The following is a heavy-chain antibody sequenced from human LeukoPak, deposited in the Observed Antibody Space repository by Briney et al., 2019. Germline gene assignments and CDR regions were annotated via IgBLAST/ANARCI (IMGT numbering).Heavy chain of an antibody. CDR2: ISAYNGNT. D-gene: IGHD3-3*01. CDR3: ARDLSGWDNYDFRSVWYY. Sequence: EASVKVSCKASGYTFTSYGISWVRQAPGQGLEWMGWISAYNGNTNYAQKLQGRVTMTTDTSTSTAYMELRSLRSDDTAVYYCARDLSGWDNYDFRSVWYYWGQGTLVTVSS. J-gene: IGHJ4*02. CDR1: GYTFTSYG. V-gene: IGHV1-18*01.